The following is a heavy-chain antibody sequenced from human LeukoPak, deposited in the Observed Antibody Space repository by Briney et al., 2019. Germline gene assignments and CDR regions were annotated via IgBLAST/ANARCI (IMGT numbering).Heavy chain of an antibody. CDR1: GYTFTSYY. CDR3: ARGGIVVVPAAIRFDP. J-gene: IGHJ5*02. CDR2: INPNSGGT. D-gene: IGHD2-2*01. Sequence: ASVKVSCKASGYTFTSYYMHWVRQAPGQGLEWMGRINPNSGGTNYAQKFQGRVTITRNTSISTAYMELSSLRSEDTAVYYCARGGIVVVPAAIRFDPWGQGTLVTVSS. V-gene: IGHV1-2*06.